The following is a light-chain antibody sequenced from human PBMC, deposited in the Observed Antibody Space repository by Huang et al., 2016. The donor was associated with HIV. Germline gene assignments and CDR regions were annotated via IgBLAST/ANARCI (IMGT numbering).Light chain of an antibody. CDR3: QQLNTFPLT. V-gene: IGKV1-9*01. Sequence: ILLTQSPSSLSASVGDRVTISCRASQDIGSYLAWYQQKPGRAPNVLVYGASRFQSGVTSRFSGSGSGTDFTLTITSLQPEDFAMYFCQQLNTFPLTFGGGTKVEL. CDR2: GAS. J-gene: IGKJ4*01. CDR1: QDIGSY.